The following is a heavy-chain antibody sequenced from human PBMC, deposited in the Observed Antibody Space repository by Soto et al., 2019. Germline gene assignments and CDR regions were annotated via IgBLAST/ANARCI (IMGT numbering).Heavy chain of an antibody. Sequence: QVQLVESGGGVVQPGRSLRLSCAASGVTFSNYGMHWVHQAPGKGLEWVAAISYDGGNKYYADSVKGRFTISRDNSKNTLSLQMNSLRAEDTAVYYCAKGRIFDYYGSGSRGSFDYWGQGTLVTVSS. CDR2: ISYDGGNK. D-gene: IGHD3-10*01. V-gene: IGHV3-30*18. CDR1: GVTFSNYG. CDR3: AKGRIFDYYGSGSRGSFDY. J-gene: IGHJ4*02.